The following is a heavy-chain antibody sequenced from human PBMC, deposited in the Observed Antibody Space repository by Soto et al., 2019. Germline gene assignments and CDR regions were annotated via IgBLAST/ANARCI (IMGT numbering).Heavy chain of an antibody. D-gene: IGHD3-22*01. J-gene: IGHJ4*02. V-gene: IGHV3-23*01. Sequence: PGGSLRLSCAASGFTFSSYAMSWVRQAPGKGLEWVSAISGSGGSTYYADSVKGRFTISRDNSKNTLYLQMNSLRAEDTAVYYCARGLYYYDSSGYWGYWGQGTLVTVSS. CDR2: ISGSGGST. CDR3: ARGLYYYDSSGYWGY. CDR1: GFTFSSYA.